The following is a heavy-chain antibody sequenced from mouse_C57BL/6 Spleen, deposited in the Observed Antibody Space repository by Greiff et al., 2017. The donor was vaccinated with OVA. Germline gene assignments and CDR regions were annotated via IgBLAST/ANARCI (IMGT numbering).Heavy chain of an antibody. CDR1: GYSFTGYY. Sequence: EVQLQQSGAELVKPGASVKISCKASGYSFTGYYMNWVKQSPEKSLEWIGAINPNTGGTTYNQKFKGKATLTADKSSSTAYMQLTSLTSEDSAVYYCARSHDLYFDYWGQGTTVTVSS. J-gene: IGHJ2*01. CDR3: ARSHDLYFDY. CDR2: INPNTGGT. V-gene: IGHV1-42*01.